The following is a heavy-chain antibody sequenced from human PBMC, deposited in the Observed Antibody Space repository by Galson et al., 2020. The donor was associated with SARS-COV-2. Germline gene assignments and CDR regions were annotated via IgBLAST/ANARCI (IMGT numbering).Heavy chain of an antibody. CDR2: INWNGGST. Sequence: GGSLRLSCAASGFTFDDYGMSWVRQAPGKGLEWVSGINWNGGSTGYADSVKGRFTISRDNAKNSLYLQMNSLRAEDTALYYCARQLCGSCYSDYYYGMDVWGQGTTVTVSS. CDR3: ARQLCGSCYSDYYYGMDV. D-gene: IGHD2-15*01. CDR1: GFTFDDYG. J-gene: IGHJ6*02. V-gene: IGHV3-20*04.